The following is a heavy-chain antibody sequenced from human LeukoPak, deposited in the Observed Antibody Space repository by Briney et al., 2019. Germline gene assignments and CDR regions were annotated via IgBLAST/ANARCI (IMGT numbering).Heavy chain of an antibody. CDR2: IYYSVST. CDR3: ARGGYYGSGNDFRFDP. V-gene: IGHV4-59*01. D-gene: IGHD3-10*01. CDR1: GGSFSGYY. Sequence: SETLSLTCAVYGGSFSGYYWSWIRQPPGKGLEWSGYIYYSVSTNYNPSLKSRVTISVETSKNQFSLKLKSVTAADTAVYYCARGGYYGSGNDFRFDPWGQGTLVTVSS. J-gene: IGHJ5*02.